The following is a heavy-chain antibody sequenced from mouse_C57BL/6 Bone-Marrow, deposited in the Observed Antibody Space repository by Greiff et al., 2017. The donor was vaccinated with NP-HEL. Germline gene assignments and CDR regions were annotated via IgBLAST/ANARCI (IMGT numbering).Heavy chain of an antibody. CDR1: GYTFTSYW. V-gene: IGHV1-72*01. Sequence: QVQLKQPGAELVKPGASVKLSCKASGYTFTSYWIHWVKQRPGRGLEWIGRIDPNRGGTKYNEKFKSKATLTVDKPSSTAYMQLSSLTSEDSAVYYCARAYGSSYGFAYWGQGTLVTVSA. CDR3: ARAYGSSYGFAY. J-gene: IGHJ3*01. CDR2: IDPNRGGT. D-gene: IGHD1-1*01.